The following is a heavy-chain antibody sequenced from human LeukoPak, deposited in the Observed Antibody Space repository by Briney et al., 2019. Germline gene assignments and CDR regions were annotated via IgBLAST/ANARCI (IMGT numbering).Heavy chain of an antibody. CDR3: ARGQHSYGYFNGFDY. V-gene: IGHV4-59*01. Sequence: SETLSLTCTVSGGSISSYYWNWIRQPPGKGLEWIGYIYYSGSTNYNPSLESRVAMSVDTSKNQFSLKLSSVTAADTAVYYCARGQHSYGYFNGFDYWGQGTLVTVSS. CDR1: GGSISSYY. J-gene: IGHJ4*02. CDR2: IYYSGST. D-gene: IGHD5-18*01.